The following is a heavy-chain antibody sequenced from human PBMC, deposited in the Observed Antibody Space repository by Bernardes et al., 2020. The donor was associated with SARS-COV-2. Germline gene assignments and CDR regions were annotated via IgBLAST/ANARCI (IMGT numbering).Heavy chain of an antibody. V-gene: IGHV5-51*01. CDR3: ASRIAVAGTPYGWGY. D-gene: IGHD6-19*01. J-gene: IGHJ4*02. Sequence: GESLKISCKGSGYSFTSYWIGWVRQMPGKGLEWMGIIYPGDSDTRYSPSFQGQVTISADKSISTAYLQWSSLKASDTAMYYCASRIAVAGTPYGWGYWGQGTLVTVSS. CDR1: GYSFTSYW. CDR2: IYPGDSDT.